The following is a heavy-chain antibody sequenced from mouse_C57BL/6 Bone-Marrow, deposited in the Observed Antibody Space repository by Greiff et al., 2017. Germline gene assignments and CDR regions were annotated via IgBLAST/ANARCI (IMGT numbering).Heavy chain of an antibody. D-gene: IGHD1-1*01. Sequence: VQLQQSGAELARPGASVTLSCKASGYTFTSYGISWVKQRTGQGLEWIGEIYPRSGNTYYNEKFKGKATLTADKSSSTADMELRSLTSEDAAVYISTRRYYSSSDTMDCWGQGTAVTVSA. CDR2: IYPRSGNT. CDR3: TRRYYSSSDTMDC. J-gene: IGHJ4*01. V-gene: IGHV1-81*01. CDR1: GYTFTSYG.